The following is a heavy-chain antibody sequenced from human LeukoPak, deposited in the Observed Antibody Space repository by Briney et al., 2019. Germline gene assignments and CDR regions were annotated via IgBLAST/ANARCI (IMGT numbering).Heavy chain of an antibody. J-gene: IGHJ5*02. V-gene: IGHV1-69*13. CDR3: AAGTAAIGYNWFDP. Sequence: SVTVSCKASGGSFTNYALSWVRQAPGQGLEWMGGIIPIFGTANYAQKFQGRVTITADESTSTAYMELSSLRSEDTAVYYCAAGTAAIGYNWFDPWGQGTLVTVSS. CDR1: GGSFTNYA. CDR2: IIPIFGTA. D-gene: IGHD2-2*02.